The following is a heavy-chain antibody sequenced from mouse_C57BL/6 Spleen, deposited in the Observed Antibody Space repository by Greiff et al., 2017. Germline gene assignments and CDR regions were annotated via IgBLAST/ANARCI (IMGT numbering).Heavy chain of an antibody. D-gene: IGHD1-1*01. CDR1: GYTFTSYW. V-gene: IGHV1-55*01. CDR3: ARSVYYYGSSFDY. Sequence: QVQLQQPGAELVKPGASVKMSCKASGYTFTSYWITWVKQRPGQGLEWIGDIYPGSGSTNYNEKFKSKATRTVDTSSSTAYMQLSSLTSEDSAVYYCARSVYYYGSSFDYWGQGTTLTVSS. CDR2: IYPGSGST. J-gene: IGHJ2*01.